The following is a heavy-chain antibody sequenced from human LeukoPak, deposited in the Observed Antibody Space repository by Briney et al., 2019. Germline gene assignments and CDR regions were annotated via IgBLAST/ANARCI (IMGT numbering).Heavy chain of an antibody. Sequence: SQTLSLTCTVSGGSISSGDYYWSWIRQPPGKGLEWIGYIYYSGSTYYNPSLKRRVTISVDTSKNQFSLKLSSVTAADTAVYYCARGPAKVFGVVIAWFDPWGQGTLVTVSS. J-gene: IGHJ5*02. CDR3: ARGPAKVFGVVIAWFDP. CDR1: GGSISSGDYY. CDR2: IYYSGST. D-gene: IGHD3-3*01. V-gene: IGHV4-30-4*08.